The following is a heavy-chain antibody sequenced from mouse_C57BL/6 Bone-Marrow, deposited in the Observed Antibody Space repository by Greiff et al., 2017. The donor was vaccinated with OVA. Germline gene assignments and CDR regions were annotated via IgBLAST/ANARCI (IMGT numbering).Heavy chain of an antibody. CDR1: GFSLSTFGMG. J-gene: IGHJ4*01. V-gene: IGHV8-8*01. Sequence: QVTLKVSGPGILQPSQTLSLTCSFSGFSLSTFGMGVGWIRQPSGKGLEWLAHLWWDDDKYYNPALKSRLTISKDTSKNQVFLKIANVDTADTATYDCARMLAYDYDEEIDYYAMDYWGQGTSVTVSS. D-gene: IGHD2-4*01. CDR3: ARMLAYDYDEEIDYYAMDY. CDR2: LWWDDDK.